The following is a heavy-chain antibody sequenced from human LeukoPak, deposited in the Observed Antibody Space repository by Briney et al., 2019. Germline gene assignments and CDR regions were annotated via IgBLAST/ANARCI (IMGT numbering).Heavy chain of an antibody. J-gene: IGHJ4*02. CDR1: GLTFSSYA. D-gene: IGHD6-19*01. Sequence: GRSLRLSCAASGLTFSSYAMHWVRQAPGKGLEWVAVISYDGSNKYYADSVKGRFTISRDNSKNTLYLQMNSLRAEDTAVYYCARDRPLGQWLANLDYWGQGTLVTVSS. V-gene: IGHV3-30-3*01. CDR2: ISYDGSNK. CDR3: ARDRPLGQWLANLDY.